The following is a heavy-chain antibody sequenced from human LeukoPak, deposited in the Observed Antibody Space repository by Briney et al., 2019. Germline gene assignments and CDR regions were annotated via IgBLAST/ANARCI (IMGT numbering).Heavy chain of an antibody. J-gene: IGHJ5*02. D-gene: IGHD2-2*01. CDR2: INAGNGNT. CDR1: GYTFTSYA. CDR3: ARVHCSSTSCYLGEFDP. V-gene: IGHV1-3*01. Sequence: ASVKVSCKASGYTFTSYAMHWVRQAPGQRLEWMGWINAGNGNTKYSQKFQGRVTITRGTSASTACMELSSLRSEDTAVYYCARVHCSSTSCYLGEFDPWGQGTLVTVSP.